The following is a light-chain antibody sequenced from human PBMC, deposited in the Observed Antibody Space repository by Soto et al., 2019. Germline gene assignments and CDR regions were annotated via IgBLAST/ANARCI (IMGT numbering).Light chain of an antibody. CDR2: GNH. J-gene: IGLJ1*01. CDR3: AAWDDSLSGSFV. V-gene: IGLV1-47*02. CDR1: SSNIGSNY. Sequence: VLTQPPSASGTPGQRVTISCSGSSSNIGSNYVYWYQQLPGTAPKLLIYGNHQRPSGVPDRFSGSKSGTSATLAISGLRSEDEADYFCAAWDDSLSGSFVFATGTKVTVL.